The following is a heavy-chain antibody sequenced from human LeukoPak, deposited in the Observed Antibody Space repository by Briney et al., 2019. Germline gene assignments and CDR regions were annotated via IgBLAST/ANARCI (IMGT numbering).Heavy chain of an antibody. V-gene: IGHV4-4*07. J-gene: IGHJ4*02. CDR3: AREGLKYDSSGYYYEPPFDY. CDR1: GGSISSYY. Sequence: PSETLSLTCTVSGGSISSYYWSWIRQPAGKGLEWIGRIYTSGSTNYNPSLKSRVTMSVDTSKNQFSLKLSSVTAADTAVYYCAREGLKYDSSGYYYEPPFDYWGQGTLVTVSS. CDR2: IYTSGST. D-gene: IGHD3-22*01.